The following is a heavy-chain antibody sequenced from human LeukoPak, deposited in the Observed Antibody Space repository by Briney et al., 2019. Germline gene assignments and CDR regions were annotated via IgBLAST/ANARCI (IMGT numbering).Heavy chain of an antibody. V-gene: IGHV1-18*04. D-gene: IGHD5-18*01. CDR1: GYTFTSYG. CDR2: ISAYNGNT. J-gene: IGHJ3*02. Sequence: ASVKVSCKASGYTFTSYGISWVRQAPGQGLEWMGWISAYNGNTNYAQKLLGRVTMTTDTPTSTAYMELRSLRSDDTAVYYCARDVKVQLWLPGAFDIWGQGTMVTVSS. CDR3: ARDVKVQLWLPGAFDI.